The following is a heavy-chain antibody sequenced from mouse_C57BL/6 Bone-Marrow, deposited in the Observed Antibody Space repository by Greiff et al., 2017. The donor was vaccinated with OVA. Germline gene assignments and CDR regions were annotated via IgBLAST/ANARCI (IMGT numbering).Heavy chain of an antibody. CDR2: ISSGGSYT. Sequence: VQLKESGGDLVKPGGSLKLSCAASGFTFSSYGMSWVRQTPDKRLEWVATISSGGSYTYYPDSVKGRFTISRDNAKNTLYLQMSSLKSEDTAMYYCAREGIYYGNYWGQGTTLTVSS. V-gene: IGHV5-6*01. D-gene: IGHD2-1*01. CDR1: GFTFSSYG. CDR3: AREGIYYGNY. J-gene: IGHJ2*01.